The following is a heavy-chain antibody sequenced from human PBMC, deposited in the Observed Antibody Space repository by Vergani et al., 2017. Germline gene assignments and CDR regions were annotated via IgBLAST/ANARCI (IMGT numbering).Heavy chain of an antibody. CDR2: INIGGRT. CDR3: ARGMTTKTTYLDGFDL. CDR1: SFSVSSHY. D-gene: IGHD4-17*01. Sequence: LVESGGGLVQPGGSLRLSCAASSFSVSSHYLTWVRQAPGKGLEWVSTINIGGRTSYADSVKGRLTLSRDDSTNTLHLQMNILGPEDTAVYYCARGMTTKTTYLDGFDLWGQGTMVSVSS. V-gene: IGHV3-66*02. J-gene: IGHJ3*01.